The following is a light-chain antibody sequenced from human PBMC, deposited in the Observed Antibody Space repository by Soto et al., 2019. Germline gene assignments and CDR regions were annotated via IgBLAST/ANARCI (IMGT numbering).Light chain of an antibody. J-gene: IGLJ3*02. CDR2: GDN. CDR1: SSNIGSNS. V-gene: IGLV1-44*01. CDR3: AAWAERLKGWM. Sequence: QSVLIQPPSVSGTPGQRVIISCSGSSSNIGSNSANWYQQLPGTAPGLLIYGDNKRPSRVPDRFSGSKSGTSASLAISGLRSGDEADYYCAAWAERLKGWMFGGGTKVTVL.